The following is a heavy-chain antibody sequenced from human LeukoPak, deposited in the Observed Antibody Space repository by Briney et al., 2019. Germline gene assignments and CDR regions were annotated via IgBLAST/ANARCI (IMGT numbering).Heavy chain of an antibody. J-gene: IGHJ4*02. Sequence: GGSLRLSCAASGFTVSSNYMSWVRQAPGKGLEWVSVIYSGGSTYYADSVKGRFTISRDNSKNTLYLQMNSLRAEDTAVYYCARIQYQPDLYYFDYWGQGTLVTVSS. CDR2: IYSGGST. D-gene: IGHD2-2*01. CDR3: ARIQYQPDLYYFDY. CDR1: GFTVSSNY. V-gene: IGHV3-66*01.